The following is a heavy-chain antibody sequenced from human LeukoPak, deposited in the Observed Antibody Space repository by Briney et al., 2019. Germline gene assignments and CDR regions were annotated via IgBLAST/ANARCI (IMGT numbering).Heavy chain of an antibody. CDR2: ISGGGGST. D-gene: IGHD6-13*01. Sequence: GGSLRLSCAASGFTFSSYAMTWIRQAPGKGLEWVSAISGGGGSTFYAGSVKGRFTISRDNSKNTLYLQMDSLKAEDTAVYYCARDRSSLGYFDYWGQGTLVTVSS. V-gene: IGHV3-23*01. CDR1: GFTFSSYA. J-gene: IGHJ4*02. CDR3: ARDRSSLGYFDY.